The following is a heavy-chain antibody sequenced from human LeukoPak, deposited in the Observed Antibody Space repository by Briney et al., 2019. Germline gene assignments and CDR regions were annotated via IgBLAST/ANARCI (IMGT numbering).Heavy chain of an antibody. V-gene: IGHV3-23*01. D-gene: IGHD2-15*01. J-gene: IGHJ4*02. CDR1: GFTFSTYA. CDR2: ISGSGGST. Sequence: GGSLRLSCAASGFTFSTYAMTWVRQAPGKGLEWVSVISGSGGSTYYADSVKGRFTLSRDNSKNTLYQQMNSLRVEDTAVYYCAKSIGGVVVVAADYWGQGTLVTVSS. CDR3: AKSIGGVVVVAADY.